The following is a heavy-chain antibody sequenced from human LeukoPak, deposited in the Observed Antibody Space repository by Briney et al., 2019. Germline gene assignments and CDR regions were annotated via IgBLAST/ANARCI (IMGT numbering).Heavy chain of an antibody. Sequence: PSETLSLTCTVSGGSISSSSYYWGWIRQPPGKGLEWIGSIYYSGSTYYNPSLKSRVTISVDTSKDQFSLKLSSVTAADTAVYYCARQSVGFPIDYWGQGTLVTVSS. CDR1: GGSISSSSYY. D-gene: IGHD2-15*01. J-gene: IGHJ4*02. CDR2: IYYSGST. V-gene: IGHV4-39*01. CDR3: ARQSVGFPIDY.